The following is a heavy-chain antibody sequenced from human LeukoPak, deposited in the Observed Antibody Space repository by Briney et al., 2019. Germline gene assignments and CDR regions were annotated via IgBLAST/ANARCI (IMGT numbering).Heavy chain of an antibody. D-gene: IGHD1-26*01. CDR2: IYYSGST. V-gene: IGHV4-30-4*08. CDR3: ARGSEWELPHRDAFDI. J-gene: IGHJ3*02. Sequence: SQTLSLTCTVSGGSISSGDYYWSWIRQPPGKGLEWIGYIYYSGSTYYNPSLKSRVTISVDTSKNQFSLKLSSVTAADTAVYYCARGSEWELPHRDAFDIWGQGTMVTVSS. CDR1: GGSISSGDYY.